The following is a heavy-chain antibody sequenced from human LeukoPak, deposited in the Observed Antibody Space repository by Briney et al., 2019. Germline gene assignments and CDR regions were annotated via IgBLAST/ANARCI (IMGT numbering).Heavy chain of an antibody. V-gene: IGHV3-21*01. CDR3: ARAGDIVVVPAEDY. Sequence: PGGSLRLSCAASGFTFSSYSMNWVRQAPGKGLEWVSSISSSSSYIYYADSVKGRFTISRDNAKNSLYLQMNSLRAEDTAVYYCARAGDIVVVPAEDYWGQGTLVTVSS. CDR2: ISSSSSYI. D-gene: IGHD2-2*01. J-gene: IGHJ4*02. CDR1: GFTFSSYS.